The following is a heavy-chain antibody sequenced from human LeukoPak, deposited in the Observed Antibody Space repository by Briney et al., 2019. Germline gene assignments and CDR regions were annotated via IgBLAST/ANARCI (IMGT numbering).Heavy chain of an antibody. D-gene: IGHD1-1*01. CDR2: INHSGST. J-gene: IGHJ2*01. CDR1: GGSFSGYY. CDR3: ARGPRPQTHQADRRNRYFDL. V-gene: IGHV4-34*01. Sequence: KPSETLSLTCAVYGGSFSGYYWSWIRQPPGKGLEWIGEINHSGSTNYNPSLKSRVTISVDTSKNQFSLKLSSVTAADTAVYYCARGPRPQTHQADRRNRYFDLWGRGALVTVSS.